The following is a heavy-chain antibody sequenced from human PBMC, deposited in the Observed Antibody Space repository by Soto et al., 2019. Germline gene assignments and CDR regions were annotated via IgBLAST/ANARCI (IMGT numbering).Heavy chain of an antibody. D-gene: IGHD3-3*01. V-gene: IGHV1-69*01. CDR3: ATPHLRGRQYDYRSPATASLYHSGLGV. CDR1: RGTFNTSP. CDR2: IVPVFGMV. Sequence: QVLLAQSGAEVKKPGSSVKVSCQTSRGTFNTSPISWVRQAPGQGLEWLGDIVPVFGMVNYAQQFQDRLTLPADESTTGVGMEVGRLPPEDTAVYFCATPHLRGRQYDYRSPATASLYHSGLGVWGQGTTVIVSS. J-gene: IGHJ6*02.